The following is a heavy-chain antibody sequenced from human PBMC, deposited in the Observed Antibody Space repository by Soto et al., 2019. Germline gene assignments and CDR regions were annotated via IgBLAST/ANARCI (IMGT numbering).Heavy chain of an antibody. CDR3: HASGSPDY. CDR2: INSDGTTT. V-gene: IGHV3-74*01. CDR1: GFAFSAYW. D-gene: IGHD3-10*01. J-gene: IGHJ4*02. Sequence: EVQLVESGGGLVQPGGSLRLSCAASGFAFSAYWIHWVRQAPGKGLMWVSRINSDGTTTNYADSVKGRFTISRDNAKNTLYLQMNSLRPEDTAVYYCHASGSPDYWGQGTLVTVSS.